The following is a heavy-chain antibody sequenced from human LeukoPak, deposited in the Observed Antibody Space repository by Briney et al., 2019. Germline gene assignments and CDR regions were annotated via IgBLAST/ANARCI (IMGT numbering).Heavy chain of an antibody. CDR3: ARVRGSGLNLDY. Sequence: GGSLRPSCAASGFTFSSYWMSWVRQAPGKGLEWVANINQDGSEKHYVDSVKGRFTISRDNAKKSLYLQMNSLRAEDTAVYYCARVRGSGLNLDYWGQGTLVTVSS. V-gene: IGHV3-7*01. CDR2: INQDGSEK. J-gene: IGHJ4*02. CDR1: GFTFSSYW. D-gene: IGHD1-14*01.